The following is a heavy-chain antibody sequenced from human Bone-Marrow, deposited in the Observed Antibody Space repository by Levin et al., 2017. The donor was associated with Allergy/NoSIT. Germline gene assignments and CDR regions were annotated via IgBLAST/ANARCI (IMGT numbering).Heavy chain of an antibody. D-gene: IGHD2-8*01. V-gene: IGHV3-74*01. CDR2: INSDGSST. Sequence: GGSLRLSCAASGFTFSSYWMHWVRQAPGKGLVWVSRINSDGSSTSYADSVKGRFTISRDNAKNTLYLQMNSLRAEDTAVYYCARDQENEDIVLMVYATTNPYYYYGMDVWGQGTTVTVSS. CDR1: GFTFSSYW. J-gene: IGHJ6*02. CDR3: ARDQENEDIVLMVYATTNPYYYYGMDV.